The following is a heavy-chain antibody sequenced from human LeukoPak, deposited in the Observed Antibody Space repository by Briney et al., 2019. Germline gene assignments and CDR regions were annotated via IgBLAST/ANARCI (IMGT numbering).Heavy chain of an antibody. J-gene: IGHJ4*02. CDR1: GFAFSNYW. CDR3: GRSGDFWSGSGVAY. Sequence: GGSLRLSCAASGFAFSNYWMYWVRQAPGKGLVWVSQIKSDGNITNYADSVKGRFTISRDNAKNTLFLQMNSLRAEDTAVYYCGRSGDFWSGSGVAYWGQGTLVTVSS. CDR2: IKSDGNIT. D-gene: IGHD3-3*01. V-gene: IGHV3-74*01.